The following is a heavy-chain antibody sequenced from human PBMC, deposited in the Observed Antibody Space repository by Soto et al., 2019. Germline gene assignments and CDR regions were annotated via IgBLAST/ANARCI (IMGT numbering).Heavy chain of an antibody. CDR2: IYYSGST. CDR1: GGSISSYY. D-gene: IGHD6-19*01. CDR3: AVAVAGSVGDAYFQH. V-gene: IGHV4-59*01. Sequence: PSETLSLTCTVSGGSISSYYWSWIRQPPGKGLEWIGYIYYSGSTNYNPSLKSRVTISVDTSKNQFSLKLSSVTAADTAVYYCAVAVAGSVGDAYFQHWGQGTLVTVSS. J-gene: IGHJ1*01.